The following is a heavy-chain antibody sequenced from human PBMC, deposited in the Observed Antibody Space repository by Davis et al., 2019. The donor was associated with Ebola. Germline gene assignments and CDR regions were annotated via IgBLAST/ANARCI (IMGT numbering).Heavy chain of an antibody. D-gene: IGHD5-24*01. J-gene: IGHJ3*02. CDR3: ARWHQLYDAFDI. V-gene: IGHV3-23*01. CDR2: SGRTDKT. Sequence: GESLKISCAASGFTFSSYGMSWVRQAPGKGLEWVSASGRTDKTYYADSVKGRFTISRDKSKNTLYLQMDSLRPEDTAVYYCARWHQLYDAFDIWGQGTLVTVSS. CDR1: GFTFSSYG.